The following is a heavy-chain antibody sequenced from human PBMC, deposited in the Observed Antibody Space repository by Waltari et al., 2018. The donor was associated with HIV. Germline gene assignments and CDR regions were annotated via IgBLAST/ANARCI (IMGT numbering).Heavy chain of an antibody. CDR3: ARDPQYCSSTSCSYYFDY. J-gene: IGHJ4*02. CDR1: GFTFSSYA. Sequence: QVQLVESGGGVVQPGRSLRLSCAASGFTFSSYAMQWVRQAPGKGLEWVAVIAYDGSNKYYADSVKGRFTISRDNSKNTLYLQMNSLRAEDTAVYYCARDPQYCSSTSCSYYFDYWGQGTLVTVSS. D-gene: IGHD2-2*01. CDR2: IAYDGSNK. V-gene: IGHV3-30-3*01.